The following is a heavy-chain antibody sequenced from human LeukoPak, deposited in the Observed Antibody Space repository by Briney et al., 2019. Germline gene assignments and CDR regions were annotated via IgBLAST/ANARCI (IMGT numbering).Heavy chain of an antibody. Sequence: GGSLRLSFAAFGFPYNNYGMHWVGRAPGKGLEWVAVIWYDGSNTYYADSVEGRFTISRDNSKNTLSLQMNSLRAEDTAVYFCAREGTGRPYDYWGQGTLVTVST. CDR3: AREGTGRPYDY. D-gene: IGHD6-6*01. CDR1: GFPYNNYG. V-gene: IGHV3-33*01. J-gene: IGHJ4*02. CDR2: IWYDGSNT.